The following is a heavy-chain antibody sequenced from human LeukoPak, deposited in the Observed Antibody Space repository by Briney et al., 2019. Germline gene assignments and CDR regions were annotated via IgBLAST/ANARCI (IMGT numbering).Heavy chain of an antibody. J-gene: IGHJ4*02. D-gene: IGHD2-21*02. Sequence: PGGSLRLSCAASGFTFSRYDIHWVRQAPGKGLEWVSGINWNGGSTGYADSVEGRFTISRDNAKNSQYLQMNSLRVEDTALYYCARAQTYGDSRLLLDYWGQGTLVTVSS. CDR3: ARAQTYGDSRLLLDY. V-gene: IGHV3-20*04. CDR1: GFTFSRYD. CDR2: INWNGGST.